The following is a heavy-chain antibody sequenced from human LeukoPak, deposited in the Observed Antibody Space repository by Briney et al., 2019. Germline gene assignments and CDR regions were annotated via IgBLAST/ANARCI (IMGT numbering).Heavy chain of an antibody. Sequence: GGSLRLSCTASGFTVSNNYMSWVRQAPGKGLECVSITYSDGSTDYADSVKGRFTISRDNSKNTLYLQMNSLRVEDTAVYYCAKDRGYSYGYDYYGMDVWGQGTTVTVSS. D-gene: IGHD5-18*01. J-gene: IGHJ6*02. CDR3: AKDRGYSYGYDYYGMDV. V-gene: IGHV3-53*01. CDR1: GFTVSNNY. CDR2: TYSDGST.